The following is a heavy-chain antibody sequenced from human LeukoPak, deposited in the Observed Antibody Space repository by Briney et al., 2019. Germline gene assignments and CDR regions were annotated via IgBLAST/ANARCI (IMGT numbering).Heavy chain of an antibody. J-gene: IGHJ5*02. CDR1: GGSISSYY. V-gene: IGHV4-59*01. CDR3: ARVGGHYYDSSGYYPYNWFDP. D-gene: IGHD3-22*01. Sequence: SETLSLTCTVSGGSISSYYWSWIRQPPGKGLEWIGYIYYSGSTNYNPSLKSRVTISVDTSKNQFSLKLSSVTAADTAVYYCARVGGHYYDSSGYYPYNWFDPWGQGTLVTVSS. CDR2: IYYSGST.